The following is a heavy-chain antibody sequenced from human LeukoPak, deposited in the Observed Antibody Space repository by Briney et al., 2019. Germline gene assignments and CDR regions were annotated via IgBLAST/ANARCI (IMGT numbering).Heavy chain of an antibody. J-gene: IGHJ4*02. D-gene: IGHD3-22*01. Sequence: PSETLSLTCTVSGGSIIGSTSYWGWIRQPPGKGLDWIGIINYSGSTYYNPSLRSRVTISVDTSKNQFSRKLNSVTASDTAVYYCARGYDYWGQGTLVTVSS. V-gene: IGHV4-39*01. CDR1: GGSIIGSTSY. CDR3: ARGYDY. CDR2: INYSGST.